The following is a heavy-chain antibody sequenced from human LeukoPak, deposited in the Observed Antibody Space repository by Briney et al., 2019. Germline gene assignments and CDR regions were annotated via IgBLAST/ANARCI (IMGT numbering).Heavy chain of an antibody. CDR1: GFTSRNFG. J-gene: IGHJ4*02. D-gene: IGHD3-22*01. CDR3: ASDPSLASGYPVDH. Sequence: PGGSLRLSCTASGFTSRNFGMHWVRQAPGKGLEWVALIWNDGSNKGYADSVKGRFSISRDNSKNTVYLQMNTLGAEDTAVYYCASDPSLASGYPVDHWGQGTLVTVSS. CDR2: IWNDGSNK. V-gene: IGHV3-33*01.